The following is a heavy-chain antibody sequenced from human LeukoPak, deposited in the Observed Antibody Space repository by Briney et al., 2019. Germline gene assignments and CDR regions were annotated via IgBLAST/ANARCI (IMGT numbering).Heavy chain of an antibody. D-gene: IGHD5-18*01. CDR2: IKQDGSEK. V-gene: IGHV3-7*01. CDR1: GFSFSSYW. CDR3: ARGGGIQLWLEDPNYFDY. Sequence: GGSLRLSCAAPGFSFSSYWMSWVRQAPGKGLEWVANIKQDGSEKYYVDSVKGRFTISRDNAKNSLYLQMNSLRAEDTAVYYCARGGGIQLWLEDPNYFDYWGQGTLVTVSS. J-gene: IGHJ4*02.